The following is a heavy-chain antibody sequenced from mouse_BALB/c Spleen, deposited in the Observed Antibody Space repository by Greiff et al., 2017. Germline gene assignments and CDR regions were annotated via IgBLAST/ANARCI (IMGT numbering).Heavy chain of an antibody. J-gene: IGHJ4*01. CDR2: IYPGDGDT. CDR3: ARELGNRYDGDYYAMDY. D-gene: IGHD2-14*01. CDR1: GYTFTSYW. V-gene: IGHV1-87*01. Sequence: VQLQESGAELARPGASVKLSCKASGYTFTSYWMQWVKQRPGQGLEWIGAIYPGDGDTRYTQKFKGKATLTADKSSSTAYMQLSSLASEDSAVYYCARELGNRYDGDYYAMDYWGQGTSVTVSS.